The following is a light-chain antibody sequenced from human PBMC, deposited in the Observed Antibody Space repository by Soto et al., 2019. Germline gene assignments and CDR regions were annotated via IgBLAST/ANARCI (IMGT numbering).Light chain of an antibody. CDR1: QGISSA. CDR3: QQFNSYPHT. CDR2: DAS. Sequence: AIQLTQSPSSLSASVGDRVTITCRASQGISSALAWYQQKPGKAPKLLIYDASSLESGVPSRFSGSGSGTDFTLTISILQPEDFATYYCQQFNSYPHTFGQGTRLEIK. V-gene: IGKV1-13*02. J-gene: IGKJ5*01.